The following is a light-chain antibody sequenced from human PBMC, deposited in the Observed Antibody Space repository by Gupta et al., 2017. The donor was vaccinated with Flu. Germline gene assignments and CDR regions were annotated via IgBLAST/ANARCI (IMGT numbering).Light chain of an antibody. V-gene: IGKV3-20*01. CDR1: QSVSSSY. CDR3: QQYGSSPWT. CDR2: GAS. J-gene: IGKJ1*01. Sequence: EIVLTQSPGTLSLSPGERATLSCRASQSVSSSYLAWYQQKAGQAPRLLIYGASRRATGIPDRFSGSGSGTEFTLTINRLEPEDFAVYYCQQYGSSPWTFGQGTNVEIK.